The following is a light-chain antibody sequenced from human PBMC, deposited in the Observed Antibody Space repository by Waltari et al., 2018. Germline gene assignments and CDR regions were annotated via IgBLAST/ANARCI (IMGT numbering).Light chain of an antibody. J-gene: IGKJ5*01. CDR3: QPYNSYSIK. V-gene: IGKV1-5*03. CDR1: QSISDW. CDR2: KAS. Sequence: DIQMTQSPSTLSASVGDRVTITCRASQSISDWLAWYQQKPGKAPKLLIYKASSLESGVPSRFSGSGSGTEFTLTISSLQPDDFATYYCQPYNSYSIKFGQGTRLEIK.